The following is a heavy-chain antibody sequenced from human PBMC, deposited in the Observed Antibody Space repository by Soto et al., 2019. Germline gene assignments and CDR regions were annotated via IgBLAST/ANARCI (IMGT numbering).Heavy chain of an antibody. D-gene: IGHD5-12*01. CDR2: IYYSGST. V-gene: IGHV4-59*08. Sequence: PSETLSLTCTVSGGSISSYYWSWIRQPPGKGLEWIGYIYYSGSTNYNPSLKSRVTISVDTSKNQFSLKLSSVTAADTAVYYCARRVVATIQGMDAFDIRGQGTMVTVSS. J-gene: IGHJ3*02. CDR3: ARRVVATIQGMDAFDI. CDR1: GGSISSYY.